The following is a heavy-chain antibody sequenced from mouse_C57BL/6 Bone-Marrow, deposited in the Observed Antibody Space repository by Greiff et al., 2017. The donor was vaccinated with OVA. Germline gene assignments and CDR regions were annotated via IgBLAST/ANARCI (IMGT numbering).Heavy chain of an antibody. CDR2: ISYSGST. Sequence: EVKLVESGPGLAKPSQTLSLTCSVTGYSITSDYWNWIRKFPGHKLEYMGYISYSGSTYYNPSLKSRISITRDTSKNQYYLQLNSVTTEDTATYYGARGDGNCRYWYFDVWGTGTTVTVSS. J-gene: IGHJ1*03. CDR1: GYSITSDY. CDR3: ARGDGNCRYWYFDV. D-gene: IGHD2-1*01. V-gene: IGHV3-8*01.